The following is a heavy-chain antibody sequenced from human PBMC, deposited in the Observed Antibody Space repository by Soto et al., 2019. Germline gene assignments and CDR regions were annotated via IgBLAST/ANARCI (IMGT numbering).Heavy chain of an antibody. Sequence: ASVKVSCKASGYTFTGYYKHWVRQAPGQGLEWMGWINPNSGGTNYAQKFQGWVTMTRDTSISTAYMELSRLRSDDTAVYYCARLYGDYAWYFDLWGRGTLVTVS. D-gene: IGHD4-17*01. CDR3: ARLYGDYAWYFDL. V-gene: IGHV1-2*04. CDR2: INPNSGGT. CDR1: GYTFTGYY. J-gene: IGHJ2*01.